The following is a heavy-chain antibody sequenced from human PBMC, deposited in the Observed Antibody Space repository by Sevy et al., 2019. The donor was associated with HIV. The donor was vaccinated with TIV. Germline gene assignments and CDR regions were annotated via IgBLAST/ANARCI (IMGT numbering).Heavy chain of an antibody. J-gene: IGHJ4*02. V-gene: IGHV3-30-3*01. CDR1: GVTFSSYA. CDR3: ARAYYDILTGRLDY. Sequence: GGSLRLSCAASGVTFSSYAMHWVRQAPGKGLEWVAVISYDGSNKYYADSVKGRFTISRDNSKNTLYLQMNSLRADDTAVYYCARAYYDILTGRLDYWGQGTLVTVSS. D-gene: IGHD3-9*01. CDR2: ISYDGSNK.